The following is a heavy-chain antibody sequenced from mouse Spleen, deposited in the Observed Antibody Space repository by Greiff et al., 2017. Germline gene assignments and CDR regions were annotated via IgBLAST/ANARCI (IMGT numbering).Heavy chain of an antibody. CDR3: ARQGVLPFDY. CDR2: ISSGGGNT. J-gene: IGHJ2*01. Sequence: EVMLVESGGGLVKPGGSLKLSCAASGFTFSSYTMSWVRQTPAKRLEWVATISSGGGNTYYPDSVKGRFTISRDNARNTLYLQMSSLRSEDTAMYYCARQGVLPFDYWGQGTTLTVSS. V-gene: IGHV5-9*01. CDR1: GFTFSSYT. D-gene: IGHD5-5*01.